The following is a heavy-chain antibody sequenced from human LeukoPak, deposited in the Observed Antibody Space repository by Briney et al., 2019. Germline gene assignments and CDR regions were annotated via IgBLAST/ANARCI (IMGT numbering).Heavy chain of an antibody. V-gene: IGHV4-59*05. CDR2: IYYSGST. CDR3: ARDSIPSYGDYGQYYFDY. D-gene: IGHD4-17*01. Sequence: PSETLSLTCTVSGGSISSYYWSWIRQPPGKGLEWIGSIYYSGSTYYNPSLKSRVTISVDTSKNQFSLKLSSVTASDTAVYYCARDSIPSYGDYGQYYFDYWGQGTLVTVSS. J-gene: IGHJ4*02. CDR1: GGSISSYY.